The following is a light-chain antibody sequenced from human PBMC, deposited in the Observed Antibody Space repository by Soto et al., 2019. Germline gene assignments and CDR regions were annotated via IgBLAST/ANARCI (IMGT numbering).Light chain of an antibody. CDR3: QQYGNSPPYA. CDR1: QSVSNTY. J-gene: IGKJ2*01. V-gene: IGKV3-20*01. CDR2: GAS. Sequence: EVVLTQSPGTLSLSPGESATLSCRASQSVSNTYFGWYQQKPGQAPRLLIYGASNRAAGIPDRFSGRGSGTDFTLTISRLEPEDFAVYYCQQYGNSPPYAFGQGTKLEIK.